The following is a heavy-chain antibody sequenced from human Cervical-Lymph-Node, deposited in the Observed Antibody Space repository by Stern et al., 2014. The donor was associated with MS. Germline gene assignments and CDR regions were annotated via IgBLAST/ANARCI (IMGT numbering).Heavy chain of an antibody. J-gene: IGHJ4*02. CDR2: IFPGDSET. D-gene: IGHD1-14*01. Sequence: VQLVQSGAEVIRPGESLKISCKGSGFKFSIYWIAWVRQMPGKGLEWMGLIFPGDSETRYSPSFQGQVTMSADKSTSTAYLQWSSLNASDTAMYFCARQTTAWASDVWGQGTLVTVSS. CDR1: GFKFSIYW. CDR3: ARQTTAWASDV. V-gene: IGHV5-51*01.